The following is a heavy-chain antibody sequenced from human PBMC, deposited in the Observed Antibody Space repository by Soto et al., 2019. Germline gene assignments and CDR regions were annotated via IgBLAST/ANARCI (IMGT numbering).Heavy chain of an antibody. J-gene: IGHJ6*02. CDR1: GGTFSGSA. CDR2: ITPLFRTP. V-gene: IGHV1-69*12. Sequence: QVQLVQSGAEMKEPGSSVKVSCKTSGGTFSGSAISGRRQAPGQGLEWMGGITPLFRTPDYAQKFQGRVTFAGDESRSTAYMELSSLRSEDTAVYYCARDNDRLQLGGNYYYILDVWGQGTTITVSS. CDR3: ARDNDRLQLGGNYYYILDV. D-gene: IGHD4-4*01.